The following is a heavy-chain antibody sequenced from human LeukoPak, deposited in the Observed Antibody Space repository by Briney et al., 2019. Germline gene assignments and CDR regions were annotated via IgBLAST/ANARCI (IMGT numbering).Heavy chain of an antibody. V-gene: IGHV1-69*13. J-gene: IGHJ4*02. D-gene: IGHD6-13*01. CDR3: ASGQQLAPFDY. CDR2: IIPIFGTA. Sequence: GASVTVSCKASGGTFSSYAISWVRQAPGQGLEWMGGIIPIFGTANYAQKFQGRVTITADESTSTAYMELSSLRSEDTAVYYCASGQQLAPFDYWGQGTLVTVSS. CDR1: GGTFSSYA.